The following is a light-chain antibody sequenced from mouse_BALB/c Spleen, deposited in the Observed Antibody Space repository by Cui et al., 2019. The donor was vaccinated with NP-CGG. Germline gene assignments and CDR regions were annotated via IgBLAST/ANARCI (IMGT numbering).Light chain of an antibody. V-gene: IGLV1*01. CDR3: ALWYSNHWV. Sequence: QAVVTQESALTTSPGETVTLTCRSSTGAVTTSNYPNWVQEKPDHLFTGLIGGTNNRAPGVPARFSGSLIGDKAALTITGAQTEHEAIYFCALWYSNHWVFGGGTKLTVL. CDR1: TGAVTTSNY. J-gene: IGLJ1*01. CDR2: GTN.